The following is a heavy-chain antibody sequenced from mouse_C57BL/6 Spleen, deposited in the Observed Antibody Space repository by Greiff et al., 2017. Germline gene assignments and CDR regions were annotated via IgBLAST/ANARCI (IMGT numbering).Heavy chain of an antibody. CDR3: ARNCYGSSYDAMDY. V-gene: IGHV2-2*01. D-gene: IGHD1-1*01. J-gene: IGHJ4*01. Sequence: VQLVESEPGLVQPSQSLSITCTVSGFSLTSYGVHWVRQSPGKGLEWLGVIWSGGSTDYNAAFISRLSISKDNSKSQVFFKMNSLQADDTAIYYCARNCYGSSYDAMDYWGQGTSVTVSS. CDR2: IWSGGST. CDR1: GFSLTSYG.